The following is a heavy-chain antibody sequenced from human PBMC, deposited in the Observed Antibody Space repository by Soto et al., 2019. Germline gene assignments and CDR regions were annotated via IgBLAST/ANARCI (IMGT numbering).Heavy chain of an antibody. J-gene: IGHJ4*02. CDR3: AVATTTVTTYDY. Sequence: QVQLQESGPGLVKPSQTLSLTCTVSGCSISSGGYCWGWIRLHSGKGLEWIGYIYYSGGTYYNPTLKSRVTISVDTSKNQCSLKLSSVTAADTAVYYCAVATTTVTTYDYWGQGTLVTVSS. V-gene: IGHV4-31*03. CDR1: GCSISSGGYC. D-gene: IGHD4-17*01. CDR2: IYYSGGT.